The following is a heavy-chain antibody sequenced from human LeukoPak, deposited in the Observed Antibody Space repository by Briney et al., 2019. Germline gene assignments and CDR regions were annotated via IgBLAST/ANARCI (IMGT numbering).Heavy chain of an antibody. V-gene: IGHV4-34*01. CDR2: INHSGST. CDR3: ARGPAGYYYDSSGYYWDYFDY. Sequence: SETLSLTCAVYGGSFSGYYWSWIRQPPGKGLEWIGGINHSGSTNYNPSLKSRVTISVGTSKIPFSLKLSSVAAADTALYYCARGPAGYYYDSSGYYWDYFDYWGQGTLVTVSS. CDR1: GGSFSGYY. J-gene: IGHJ4*02. D-gene: IGHD3-22*01.